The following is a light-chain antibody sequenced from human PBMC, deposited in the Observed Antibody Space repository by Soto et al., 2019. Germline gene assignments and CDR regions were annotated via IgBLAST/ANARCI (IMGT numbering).Light chain of an antibody. CDR1: QSVSSH. CDR3: QQCGNWTLT. CDR2: DAS. Sequence: EIVLTQSPATLSLSPGEGATVSCRASQSVSSHLAWYQQKRGQAPRLLIYDASSRASGIPARFSGRGSGTDLTLTISYLEPEDFAIYYCQQCGNWTLTFGQGTRLEIK. J-gene: IGKJ5*01. V-gene: IGKV3-11*01.